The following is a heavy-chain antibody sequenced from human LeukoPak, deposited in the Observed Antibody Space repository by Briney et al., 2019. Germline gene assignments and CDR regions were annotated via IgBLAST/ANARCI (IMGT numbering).Heavy chain of an antibody. D-gene: IGHD7-27*01. CDR3: TVGPPNWGFDY. V-gene: IGHV1-2*04. CDR1: GYTFTGYY. J-gene: IGHJ4*02. CDR2: INPNSGGT. Sequence: ASVKVSCKASGYTFTGYYMHWVRQAPGQGLEWMGWINPNSGGTNYAQKFQGWVTMTRDTSISTAYMELSSLRSEDTAVYYCTVGPPNWGFDYWGQGTLVTVSS.